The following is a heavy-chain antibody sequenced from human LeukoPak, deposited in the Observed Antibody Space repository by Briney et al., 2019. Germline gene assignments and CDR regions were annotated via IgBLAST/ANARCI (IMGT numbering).Heavy chain of an antibody. CDR1: GFTFSSYA. V-gene: IGHV3-48*04. D-gene: IGHD1-26*01. CDR2: ISSSGTTI. Sequence: PGGSLRLSCAASGFTFSSYAMSWVRQAPGKGLEWVSYISSSGTTIYYADSVKGRFTISRDNAKNSLYLQMNSLRAEDAAVYYCASPPLAGGDAFDIWGQGTMVTVSS. CDR3: ASPPLAGGDAFDI. J-gene: IGHJ3*02.